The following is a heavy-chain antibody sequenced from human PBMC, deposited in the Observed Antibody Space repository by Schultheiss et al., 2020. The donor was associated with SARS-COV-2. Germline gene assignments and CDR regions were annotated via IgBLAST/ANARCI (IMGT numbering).Heavy chain of an antibody. Sequence: GGSLRLSCAASGFTVSSNYMSWVRQAPGKGLEWVSVIYSGGSTYYADSVKGRFTISRDNSKNTLYLQMNSLRAEDTAVYYCARGYSYGYVPYYYYGMDVWGQGTTVTVSS. J-gene: IGHJ6*02. V-gene: IGHV3-66*01. CDR1: GFTVSSNY. CDR3: ARGYSYGYVPYYYYGMDV. CDR2: IYSGGST. D-gene: IGHD5-18*01.